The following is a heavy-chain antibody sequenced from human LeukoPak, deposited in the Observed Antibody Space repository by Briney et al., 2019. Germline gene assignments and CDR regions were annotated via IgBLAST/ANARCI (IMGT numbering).Heavy chain of an antibody. J-gene: IGHJ4*02. CDR3: ARRDSGFEFFDY. CDR2: IYPGDSDT. Sequence: GESLKISGKGSGYSFTNYWIGWVRQMPGKGLEWMGIIYPGDSDTRYSPSFQGQVTISADKFLSTAYLQWSSLEASDNAMYYCARRDSGFEFFDYWGQGTLVTVSS. D-gene: IGHD5-12*01. V-gene: IGHV5-51*01. CDR1: GYSFTNYW.